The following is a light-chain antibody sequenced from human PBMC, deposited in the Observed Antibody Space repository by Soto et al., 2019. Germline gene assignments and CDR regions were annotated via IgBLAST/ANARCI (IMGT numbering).Light chain of an antibody. CDR3: QQYNNWPPTT. CDR2: LAS. Sequence: EIVMTQSPATLSVSPGDRATLSCRASRSVSNNLAWYQQKPGQAPRLLVYLASTRATGIPARFSGSGSGTEFTLTISSLQSEDFAIYYCQQYNNWPPTTFGQGTRLEI. V-gene: IGKV3D-15*01. CDR1: RSVSNN. J-gene: IGKJ5*01.